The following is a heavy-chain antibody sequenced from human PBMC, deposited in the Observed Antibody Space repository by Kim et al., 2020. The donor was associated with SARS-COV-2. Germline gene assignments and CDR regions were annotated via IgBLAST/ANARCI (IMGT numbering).Heavy chain of an antibody. V-gene: IGHV4-31*03. CDR2: IYYSGST. CDR1: GGSISSGGYY. D-gene: IGHD4-17*01. CDR3: ARAKSYYSDYSVDAFDI. J-gene: IGHJ3*02. Sequence: SETLSLTCTVSGGSISSGGYYWSWIRQHPGKGLEWIGYIYYSGSTYYNPSLKSRLTISLDTSKNQFSLKLRSVTAAATAVYYCARAKSYYSDYSVDAFDIWGQGTMVTVSS.